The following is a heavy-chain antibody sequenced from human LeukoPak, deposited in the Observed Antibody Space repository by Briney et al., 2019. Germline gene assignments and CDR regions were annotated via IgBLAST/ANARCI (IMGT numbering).Heavy chain of an antibody. J-gene: IGHJ4*02. CDR3: AALDNGRDY. Sequence: GGSLRLSCAASGFTFSTYWMSWVRQAPGKGLEWVAIIKQDGSEKYYVDSVKGRFTISRDNAKNTLYLQMNSLRAEDTAVYYCAALDNGRDYWGQGTLVTVSS. D-gene: IGHD1-14*01. CDR1: GFTFSTYW. CDR2: IKQDGSEK. V-gene: IGHV3-7*01.